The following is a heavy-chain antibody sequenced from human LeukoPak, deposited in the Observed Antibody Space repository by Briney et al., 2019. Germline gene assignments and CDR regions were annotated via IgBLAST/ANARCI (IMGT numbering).Heavy chain of an antibody. CDR2: IRSDGTST. V-gene: IGHV3-64*01. D-gene: IGHD6-19*01. J-gene: IGHJ4*02. CDR1: AFTLSSHS. CDR3: ARRGSGWEFDL. Sequence: GGSLRLSCAASAFTLSSHSKHWARQAPGKGLEYVSGIRSDGTSTYYAKSVKDRFTISRDNSKNTLELQMGSLRAEDMAVYYCARRGSGWEFDLWGQGTLVTVSS.